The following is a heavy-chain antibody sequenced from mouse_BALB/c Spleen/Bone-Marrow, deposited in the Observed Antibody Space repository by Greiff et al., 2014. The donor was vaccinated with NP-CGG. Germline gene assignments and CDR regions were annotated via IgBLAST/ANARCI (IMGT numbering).Heavy chain of an antibody. V-gene: IGHV5-17*02. CDR3: AREEGVRRRVYFDY. J-gene: IGHJ2*01. CDR1: GFTFSNFG. D-gene: IGHD2-14*01. Sequence: EVQLVESGGGLVQPGGSRKLSCAASGFTFSNFGMHWVRQSPEKGLEWVAYISGGSSAINYADTVKGRFTFSRDNPKNTLFLQMTSLRSEDTAMYYCAREEGVRRRVYFDYWGQGTALTVSS. CDR2: ISGGSSAI.